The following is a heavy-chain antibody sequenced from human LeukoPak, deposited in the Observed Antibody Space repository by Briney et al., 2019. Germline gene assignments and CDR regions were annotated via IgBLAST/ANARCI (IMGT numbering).Heavy chain of an antibody. Sequence: SQTLSLTCAISGDSVSSNSAAWNWIRQSPSRGLEWLGRTYYRSKWYNDYAVSVKSRITINPDTSKNQFSLQLNSVTPEDTAVYHCARISGGYSYGDDAFDIWGQGTMVTVSS. V-gene: IGHV6-1*01. CDR3: ARISGGYSYGDDAFDI. D-gene: IGHD5-18*01. CDR2: TYYRSKWYN. J-gene: IGHJ3*02. CDR1: GDSVSSNSAA.